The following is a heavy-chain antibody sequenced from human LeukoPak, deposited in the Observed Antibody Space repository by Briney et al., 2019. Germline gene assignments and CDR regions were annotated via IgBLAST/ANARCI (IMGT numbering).Heavy chain of an antibody. CDR3: ARDKDWNFD. V-gene: IGHV4-61*02. CDR1: GGSISSANYY. Sequence: SETLSLTCTVSGGSISSANYYWSWIRQPAGKGLEWIGRIYTSGSTNYNPSLRSRVTISVDTSKNQFSLKLRSVTAADTAIYYCARDKDWNFDWGQGTLVTVSS. D-gene: IGHD1-7*01. J-gene: IGHJ4*02. CDR2: IYTSGST.